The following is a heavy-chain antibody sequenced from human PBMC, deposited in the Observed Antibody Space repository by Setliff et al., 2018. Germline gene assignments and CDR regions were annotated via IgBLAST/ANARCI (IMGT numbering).Heavy chain of an antibody. CDR2: INPSGGST. D-gene: IGHD6-13*01. Sequence: ASVKVSCKASGYTFTSYYMHWVRQAPGQGLEWMGIINPSGGSTSYAQKFQGRVTMTSDTSTRTVYMEVNGVRSDDTAIYYCARGGMAAAGRKGVFEYWGQGTQVTVSS. V-gene: IGHV1-46*01. CDR1: GYTFTSYY. J-gene: IGHJ4*02. CDR3: ARGGMAAAGRKGVFEY.